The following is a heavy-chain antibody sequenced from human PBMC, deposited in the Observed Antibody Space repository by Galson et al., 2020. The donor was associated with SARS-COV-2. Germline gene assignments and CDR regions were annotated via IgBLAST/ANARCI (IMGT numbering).Heavy chain of an antibody. CDR1: GFIFSNAW. Sequence: GGSLRLSCAASGFIFSNAWMSWVRQAPGKGLEWVGRIKSKTDGGTTDYAAPVKGRFTIARDDSKNTLYLHMISLKTEDTAVYYCTTDWTRLEADYYYMDVWGKGTTVTVSS. V-gene: IGHV3-15*01. CDR2: IKSKTDGGTT. CDR3: TTDWTRLEADYYYMDV. D-gene: IGHD3-3*01. J-gene: IGHJ6*03.